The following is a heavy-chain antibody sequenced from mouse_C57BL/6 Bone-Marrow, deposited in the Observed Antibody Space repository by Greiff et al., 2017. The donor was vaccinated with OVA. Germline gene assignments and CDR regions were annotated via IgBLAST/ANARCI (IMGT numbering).Heavy chain of an antibody. CDR1: GYTFTSYW. CDR3: ARTSNSFDY. CDR2: IDPSDSDT. J-gene: IGHJ2*01. V-gene: IGHV1-50*01. Sequence: QVQLQQPGAELVKPGASVKLSCKASGYTFTSYWMQWVNQRPGQGLEWIGEIDPSDSDTNYTQKFKGKATLTVDTSSSTAYMQLSSLTSDDSAVYYCARTSNSFDYWGQGTTLTVSS.